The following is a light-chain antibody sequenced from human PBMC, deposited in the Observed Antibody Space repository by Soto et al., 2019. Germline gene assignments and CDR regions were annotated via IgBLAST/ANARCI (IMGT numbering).Light chain of an antibody. CDR2: HSS. J-gene: IGKJ4*01. V-gene: IGKV3-20*01. CDR3: QQYASSST. Sequence: IVLTHSPRILTLYPCERATLSSSASQTVSSSYLDWYQRKPGQAPRLLIYHSSSRATGIPDRFSGSGSWTDFTLTISILEPEDFAVYYCQQYASSSTFGRGTKVDIK. CDR1: QTVSSSY.